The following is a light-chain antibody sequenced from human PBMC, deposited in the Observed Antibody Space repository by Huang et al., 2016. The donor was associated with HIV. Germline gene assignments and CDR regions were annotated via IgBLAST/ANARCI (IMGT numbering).Light chain of an antibody. CDR2: SAS. Sequence: IQMTQSPASLSASVGDRVSIACRASQSISTYLNWYQQKPGKAPKLLISSASTLHRGVPSRFSGSGSGSDFTLTIRGLQLDDFATYYCQQSYSALLSFGPGTRL. J-gene: IGKJ5*01. CDR1: QSISTY. CDR3: QQSYSALLS. V-gene: IGKV1-39*01.